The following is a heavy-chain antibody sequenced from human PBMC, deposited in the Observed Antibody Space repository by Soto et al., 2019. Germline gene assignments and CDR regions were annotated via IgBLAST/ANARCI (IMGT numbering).Heavy chain of an antibody. CDR2: INSDNGNT. CDR3: ARAVTGIDY. CDR1: GYTFTSHD. Sequence: QVHLVQSGADVKKPGASVKVSCKTSGYTFTSHDLHWVRQAPGQGLEWMGWINSDNGNTKYSQSFQGRVTITRDTSASTTYMELTSLRSEDTDVYYCARAVTGIDYWGQGTLVTVSS. J-gene: IGHJ4*02. D-gene: IGHD4-17*01. V-gene: IGHV1-3*01.